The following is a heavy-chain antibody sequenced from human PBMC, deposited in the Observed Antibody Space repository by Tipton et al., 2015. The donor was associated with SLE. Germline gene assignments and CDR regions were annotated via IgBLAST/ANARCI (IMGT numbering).Heavy chain of an antibody. CDR1: GGSISSSSYY. Sequence: TLSLTCTVSGGSISSSSYYWGWIRQPPGKGLEWIGSIYYSWSTYYNPSLKSRVTISVDTSKNQFSLKLSSVTAADTAVYYCAKSSSRRKPLDWFDPWGQGTLVTVSS. J-gene: IGHJ5*02. CDR2: IYYSWST. D-gene: IGHD6-13*01. CDR3: AKSSSRRKPLDWFDP. V-gene: IGHV4-39*07.